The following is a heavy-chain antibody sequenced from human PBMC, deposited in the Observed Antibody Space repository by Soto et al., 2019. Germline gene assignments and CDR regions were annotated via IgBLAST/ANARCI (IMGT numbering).Heavy chain of an antibody. CDR1: GFTFSSYG. D-gene: IGHD1-26*01. CDR2: ISYDGSNK. J-gene: IGHJ4*02. V-gene: IGHV3-30*18. Sequence: PGGSLRLSCAASGFTFSSYGMHWVRQAPGKGLEWVAVISYDGSNKYYADSVKGRFTISRDNSKNTLYLQMNSLRAEDTAVYYCAKDPTPYSGSPFDYWGQGTLVTVSS. CDR3: AKDPTPYSGSPFDY.